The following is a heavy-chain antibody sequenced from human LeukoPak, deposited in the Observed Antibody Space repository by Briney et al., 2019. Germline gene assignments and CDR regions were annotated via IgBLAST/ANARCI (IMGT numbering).Heavy chain of an antibody. CDR2: IKSKTDGGTT. J-gene: IGHJ3*02. Sequence: MSGGSLRLSCAASGFTFSNAWMSWVRQAPGKGLEWVGRIKSKTDGGTTDYAAPVKGRFTISRDDSKNTLYLQMNSLKIEDTAVYYCTTDYTVVDYAAFDIWGQGTMVNVSS. CDR1: GFTFSNAW. CDR3: TTDYTVVDYAAFDI. V-gene: IGHV3-15*01. D-gene: IGHD2-2*01.